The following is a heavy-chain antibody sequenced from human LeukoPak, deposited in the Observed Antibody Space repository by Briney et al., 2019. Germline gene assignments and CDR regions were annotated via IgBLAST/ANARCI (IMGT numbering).Heavy chain of an antibody. CDR3: TTDPAVTMTAGGYYYYMDV. J-gene: IGHJ6*03. Sequence: GGSLRLSCAASGFTFSNAWMSWVRQAPGKGLEWVGRIKSKTDGGTTDYAAPVKGRFTISRDDSKNTLYLQMNSLKTEDTAVYYCTTDPAVTMTAGGYYYYMDVWGKGTTVTVSS. CDR2: IKSKTDGGTT. D-gene: IGHD3-22*01. V-gene: IGHV3-15*01. CDR1: GFTFSNAW.